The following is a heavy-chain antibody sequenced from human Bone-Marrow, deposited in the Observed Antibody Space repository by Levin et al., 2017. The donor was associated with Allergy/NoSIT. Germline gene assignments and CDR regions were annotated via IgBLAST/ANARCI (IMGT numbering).Heavy chain of an antibody. Sequence: GESLKISCAASGFNVTTNYMSWVRQAPGRGLEWVSVIYTGTLGNRYYAESVKGRFTISRDTLKNTLYLQMNTLRAEDTAIYYCTRDRYPGLSDYWGQGTLLTVSS. CDR1: GFNVTTNY. CDR2: IYTGTLGNR. V-gene: IGHV3-53*01. CDR3: TRDRYPGLSDY. J-gene: IGHJ4*02. D-gene: IGHD1-14*01.